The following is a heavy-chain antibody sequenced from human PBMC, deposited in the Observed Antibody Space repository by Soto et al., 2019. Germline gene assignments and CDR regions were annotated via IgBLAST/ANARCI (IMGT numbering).Heavy chain of an antibody. CDR3: ARHVPAAGYYYGLDV. D-gene: IGHD2-2*01. CDR2: IIPIFGTA. V-gene: IGHV1-69*12. J-gene: IGHJ6*02. Sequence: QVQLVQSGAEVKKPGSSVKVSCKASGGTFSSYAISWVRQAPGQGLEWMGGIIPIFGTANYAQKFQGRVNITADESTSTAYVELSSLRSEDTGVYYCARHVPAAGYYYGLDVWGQGTTVTVSS. CDR1: GGTFSSYA.